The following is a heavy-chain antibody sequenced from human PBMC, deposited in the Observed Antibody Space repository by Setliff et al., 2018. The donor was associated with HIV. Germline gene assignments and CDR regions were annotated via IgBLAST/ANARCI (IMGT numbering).Heavy chain of an antibody. J-gene: IGHJ4*02. D-gene: IGHD2-21*02. CDR2: IHYTGNT. CDR3: AREGDGIDY. Sequence: SETLSLTCTVSGGSISGYYWSWIRQPPGKGLEWIGSIHYTGNTYNTPSLKSRLTISVDASKNQISLKLTSVTAADTAIYFCAREGDGIDYWGQGILVTVSS. CDR1: GGSISGYY. V-gene: IGHV4-59*04.